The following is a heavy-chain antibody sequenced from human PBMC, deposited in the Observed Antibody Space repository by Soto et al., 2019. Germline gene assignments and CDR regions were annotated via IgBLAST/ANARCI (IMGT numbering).Heavy chain of an antibody. J-gene: IGHJ3*02. D-gene: IGHD2-15*01. Sequence: QVQLVESGGGVVQPGRSLRLSCAASGFTFSSYGMHWVRQAPGKGLEWVAVISYDGSNKYYAESVKGRFTISRDNSKNTVYLQMNSLRAEVTAVYYCAKGVCSGGSCHHDAFDIWGQGTMVTVSS. CDR1: GFTFSSYG. CDR3: AKGVCSGGSCHHDAFDI. CDR2: ISYDGSNK. V-gene: IGHV3-30*18.